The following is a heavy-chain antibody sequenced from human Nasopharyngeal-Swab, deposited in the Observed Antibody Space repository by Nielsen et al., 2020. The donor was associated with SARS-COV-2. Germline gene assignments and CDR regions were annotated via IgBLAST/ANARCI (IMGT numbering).Heavy chain of an antibody. D-gene: IGHD3-10*01. Sequence: WVRQAPGQRIERIGWIVVGSGNTNYAQKFQERVTITRDMSTRTAYMELSSLRSEDTAVYYCAAGVSGSGTYYTDFDYWGQGTLVTVSS. CDR2: IVVGSGNT. V-gene: IGHV1-58*01. CDR3: AAGVSGSGTYYTDFDY. J-gene: IGHJ4*02.